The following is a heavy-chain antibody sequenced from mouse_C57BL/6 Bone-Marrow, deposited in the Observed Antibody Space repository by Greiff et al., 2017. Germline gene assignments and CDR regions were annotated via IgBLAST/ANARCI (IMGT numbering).Heavy chain of an antibody. J-gene: IGHJ1*03. CDR2: IYPGGGYT. V-gene: IGHV1-63*01. Sequence: VQLQESGAELVRPGTSVKMSCKASGYTFTNYWIGWAKQRPGHGLEWIGDIYPGGGYTNYNEKFKGKATLAADQSSSTAYMQFSSLTSEDSAIYYCARDGYYWYFDVWGTGTTVTVSS. CDR3: ARDGYYWYFDV. D-gene: IGHD2-3*01. CDR1: GYTFTNYW.